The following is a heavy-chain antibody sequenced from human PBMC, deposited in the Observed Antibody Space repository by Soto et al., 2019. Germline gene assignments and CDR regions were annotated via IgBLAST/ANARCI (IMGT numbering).Heavy chain of an antibody. V-gene: IGHV1-18*04. CDR3: ARVRGGGSEYFFDY. D-gene: IGHD2-15*01. CDR2: ISAYNGNT. J-gene: IGHJ4*02. CDR1: GDTVTSYG. Sequence: SSVKVSCKASGDTVTSYGISLVRQAPGQGLEWMGWISAYNGNTNYAQKLQGRVTMTTDTSTSTAYMELRSLRSDDTAVHYCARVRGGGSEYFFDYWGQGTLVTVSS.